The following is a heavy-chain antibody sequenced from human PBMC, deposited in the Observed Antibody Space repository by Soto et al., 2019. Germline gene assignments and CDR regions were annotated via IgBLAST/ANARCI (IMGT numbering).Heavy chain of an antibody. CDR1: GFTFDDYA. CDR3: AKDWQYQMLFLGYNWFDP. Sequence: GGSLRLSCAASGFTFDDYAMHWVRQAPGKGLEWVSGISWNSGNIGYADSVKGRFTISRDNAKNSLYLQMDSLRDEDTAVYYCAKDWQYQMLFLGYNWFDPWGQGTLGTV. J-gene: IGHJ5*02. D-gene: IGHD2-2*01. V-gene: IGHV3-9*01. CDR2: ISWNSGNI.